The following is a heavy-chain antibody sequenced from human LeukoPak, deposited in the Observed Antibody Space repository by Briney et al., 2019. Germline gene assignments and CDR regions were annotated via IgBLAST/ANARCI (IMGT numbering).Heavy chain of an antibody. Sequence: PSETLSLICTVSGGSISSYYWSWIRQPPGKGLEWIGYIYYSGSTNYNPSLKSRVTISVDTSKNQFSLKLSSVTAADTAVYYCARQSGSYFIYWGQGTLVTVSS. J-gene: IGHJ4*02. CDR3: ARQSGSYFIY. D-gene: IGHD1-26*01. V-gene: IGHV4-59*08. CDR1: GGSISSYY. CDR2: IYYSGST.